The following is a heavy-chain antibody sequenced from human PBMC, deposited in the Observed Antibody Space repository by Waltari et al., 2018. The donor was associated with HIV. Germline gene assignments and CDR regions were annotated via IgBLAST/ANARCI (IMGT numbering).Heavy chain of an antibody. J-gene: IGHJ5*02. D-gene: IGHD3-10*01. CDR2: INPNSGGT. CDR1: GYNSTGYS. V-gene: IGHV1-2*02. CDR3: ASSLLWFGESPTP. Sequence: QVQLVQSGAEVKKPGASVTVSCEALGYNSTGYSLHRVRRAPGQGLEWMGWINPNSGGTNYAQKFQGRVTMTRDTSISTAYMELSRLRSDDTAVYYCASSLLWFGESPTPWGQGTLVTVSS.